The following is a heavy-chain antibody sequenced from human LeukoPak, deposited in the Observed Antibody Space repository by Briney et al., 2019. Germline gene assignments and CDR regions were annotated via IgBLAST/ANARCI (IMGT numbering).Heavy chain of an antibody. D-gene: IGHD5-12*01. J-gene: IGHJ4*02. CDR2: GSGVNS. Sequence: GSGVNSYYADSVRGRFTISGDNSQTTLYLQMGSLRAEDTALYYCAKEYSGYDFDYWGQGTLVTVSS. CDR3: AKEYSGYDFDY. V-gene: IGHV3-23*01.